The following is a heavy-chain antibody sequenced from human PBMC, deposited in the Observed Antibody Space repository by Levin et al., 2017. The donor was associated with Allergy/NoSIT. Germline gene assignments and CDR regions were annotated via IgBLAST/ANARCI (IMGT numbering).Heavy chain of an antibody. CDR1: GGTFSSYA. D-gene: IGHD3-3*01. V-gene: IGHV1-69*06. J-gene: IGHJ5*02. Sequence: AASVKVSCKASGGTFSSYAISWVRQAPGQGLEWMGGIIPIFGTANYAQKFQGRVTITADKSTSTAYMELSSLRSEDTAVYYCARDPVPSAFWSGYVSSGWFDPWGQGTLVTVSS. CDR2: IIPIFGTA. CDR3: ARDPVPSAFWSGYVSSGWFDP.